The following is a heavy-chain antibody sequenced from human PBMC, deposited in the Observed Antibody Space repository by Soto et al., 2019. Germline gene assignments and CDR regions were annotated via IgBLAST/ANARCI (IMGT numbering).Heavy chain of an antibody. CDR1: GGSISSGDYC. J-gene: IGHJ4*02. Sequence: SETLSLICTVSGGSISSGDYCWSWIRQPPGKGLEWIGYIYYSGSTYYNPSLKSRVTISVDTSKNQFSLKLSSVTAADTAVYYCAREYYDSSGYYRLYFDYWGQGTLVTVS. CDR2: IYYSGST. V-gene: IGHV4-30-4*01. D-gene: IGHD3-22*01. CDR3: AREYYDSSGYYRLYFDY.